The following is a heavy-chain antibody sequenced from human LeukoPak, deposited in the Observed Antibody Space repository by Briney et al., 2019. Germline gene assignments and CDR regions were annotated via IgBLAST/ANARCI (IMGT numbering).Heavy chain of an antibody. CDR2: VYYSGNT. CDR3: ARDERGDYEFDY. J-gene: IGHJ4*02. Sequence: PSETLSLTCTVSGGSVSTYYWNWIRQPPGKELEWIGYVYYSGNTNIKPSLKSRVTISIDTSKNQFSPKLTSVTAADTAVYYCARDERGDYEFDYWGRGTLVTVSS. V-gene: IGHV4-59*02. CDR1: GGSVSTYY. D-gene: IGHD4-17*01.